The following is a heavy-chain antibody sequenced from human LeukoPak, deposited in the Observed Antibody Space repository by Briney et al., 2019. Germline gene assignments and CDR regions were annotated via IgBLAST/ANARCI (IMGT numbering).Heavy chain of an antibody. V-gene: IGHV4-59*01. CDR3: ARVLGATTYDY. CDR2: IYYSGST. CDR1: GGSISSYY. J-gene: IGHJ4*02. Sequence: SETLSLTCTVSGGSISSYYWSWVRQPPGKGLEWIGYIYYSGSTNYNPSLKSRLTISVDTSKNQFSLKLSSVTAADTAVYYCARVLGATTYDYWGQGTLVTVSS. D-gene: IGHD1-26*01.